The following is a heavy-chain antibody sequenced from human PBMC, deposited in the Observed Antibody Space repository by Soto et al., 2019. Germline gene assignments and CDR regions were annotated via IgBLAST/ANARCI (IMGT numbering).Heavy chain of an antibody. CDR1: GGTFSSYT. CDR2: ILPILGIA. CDR3: ARVVHDYGHSFPIY. V-gene: IGHV1-69*02. Sequence: QVQLVQSGAEVNKPGSSVKVSCKASGGTFSSYTISWVRQAPGQGLEWMGRILPILGIANYAQKFQGIVRITADKSTSTAYMELRSLRSEDTAVYYCARVVHDYGHSFPIYWGQGTLVTVTS. J-gene: IGHJ4*02. D-gene: IGHD4-17*01.